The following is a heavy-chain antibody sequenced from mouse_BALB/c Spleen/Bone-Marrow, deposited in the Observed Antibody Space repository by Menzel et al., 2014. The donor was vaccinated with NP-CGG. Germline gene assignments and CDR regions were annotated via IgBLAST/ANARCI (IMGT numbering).Heavy chain of an antibody. CDR2: IDPANGNT. J-gene: IGHJ4*01. D-gene: IGHD4-1*01. CDR1: GFNIKDPY. Sequence: VQLQQPGAELVKPGASVKLSCTASGFNIKDPYMHWVKQRPEQGLEWIGRIDPANGNTKYDPKFQGKATITADTSSNTAYLQLSSLTSEDTAVYYCARWEYYAMDYWGQGTSVTVSS. CDR3: ARWEYYAMDY. V-gene: IGHV14-3*02.